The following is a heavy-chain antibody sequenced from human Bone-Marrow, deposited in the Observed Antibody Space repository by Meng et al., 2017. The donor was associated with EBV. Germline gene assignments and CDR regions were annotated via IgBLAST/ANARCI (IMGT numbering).Heavy chain of an antibody. CDR2: ISGSGGST. J-gene: IGHJ4*02. CDR3: ANPSSSWYLFFDY. CDR1: GFTFSSYA. V-gene: IGHV3-23*04. D-gene: IGHD6-13*01. Sequence: EVRLVESGGGLVQPGGSLRLSCAASGFTFSSYAMSWVRQAPGKGLEWVSAISGSGGSTYYADSVKGRFTISRDNSKNTLYLQMNSLRAEDTAVYYCANPSSSWYLFFDYWGQGTLVTVSS.